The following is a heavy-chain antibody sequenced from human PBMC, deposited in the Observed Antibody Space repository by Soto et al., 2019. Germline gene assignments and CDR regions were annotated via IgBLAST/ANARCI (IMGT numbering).Heavy chain of an antibody. CDR1: GFSFSTLA. CDR3: EKDATRTSGWYYFDY. Sequence: GGSLRLSCAASGFSFSTLAMGWVRQAPGKGLEWVSGITYNSDTTHYTDSVKGRFTISRDNSKSMLYLQMNGLRDEDTAVYYCEKDATRTSGWYYFDYWGQGALVTVYS. D-gene: IGHD6-19*01. V-gene: IGHV3-23*01. J-gene: IGHJ4*02. CDR2: ITYNSDTT.